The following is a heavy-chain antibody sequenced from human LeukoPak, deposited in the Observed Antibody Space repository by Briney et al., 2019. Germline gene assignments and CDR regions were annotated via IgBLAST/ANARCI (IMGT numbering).Heavy chain of an antibody. CDR1: GFTFSNYA. J-gene: IGHJ3*02. CDR2: ISVSGGNT. V-gene: IGHV3-23*01. Sequence: QAGGSLRLSCAASGFTFSNYAMNWVRQAPGKGLEWVSVISVSGGNTYYADSVKGRFTISRDNSKNTMYLEMNSLRAEDTAVYYCAREPQGDSSGYDAFDIWGQGTMVTVSS. CDR3: AREPQGDSSGYDAFDI. D-gene: IGHD3-22*01.